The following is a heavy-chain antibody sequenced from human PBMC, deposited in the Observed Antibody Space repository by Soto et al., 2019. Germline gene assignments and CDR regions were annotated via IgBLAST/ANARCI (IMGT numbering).Heavy chain of an antibody. V-gene: IGHV1-46*03. CDR3: ATAPVSGSHLAY. CDR2: INPSGGST. Sequence: ASVKVSCKASGYTFTSYYMHWVRQAPGQGLEWMGIINPSGGSTSYAQKFQGRVTMTRDTSTSTVYMELSSLRSEDTAVYYGATAPVSGSHLAYSGQGTLVPVAS. J-gene: IGHJ1*01. CDR1: GYTFTSYY. D-gene: IGHD3-10*01.